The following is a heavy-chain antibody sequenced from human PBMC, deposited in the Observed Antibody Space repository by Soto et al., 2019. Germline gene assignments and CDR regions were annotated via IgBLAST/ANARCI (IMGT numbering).Heavy chain of an antibody. CDR3: ARDRQNYGSFDY. D-gene: IGHD4-17*01. CDR1: GYTFTNYG. Sequence: QVQLVQSGAEVKKPGASVKVPCKASGYTFTNYGISWVRQAPGQGLEWMGWINSYNGITNNAQNFQGRVTMTTETSTNTAYMELRSLRSDETAVYYCARDRQNYGSFDYWGQGTLVTVSS. CDR2: INSYNGIT. V-gene: IGHV1-18*01. J-gene: IGHJ4*02.